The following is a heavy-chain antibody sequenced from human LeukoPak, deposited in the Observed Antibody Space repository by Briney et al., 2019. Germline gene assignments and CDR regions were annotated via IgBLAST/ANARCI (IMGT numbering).Heavy chain of an antibody. Sequence: GGSLRLSCAASGFTVSSNYMSWVRQAPGKGLEWVAYIWYDGSNKYYTDSVKGRFTISRDNSKNTLYLQMNSLRAEDTAVYYCARSYYYDSSHTADYWGQGTLVTVSS. CDR3: ARSYYYDSSHTADY. CDR1: GFTVSSNY. J-gene: IGHJ4*02. CDR2: IWYDGSNK. V-gene: IGHV3-33*08. D-gene: IGHD3-22*01.